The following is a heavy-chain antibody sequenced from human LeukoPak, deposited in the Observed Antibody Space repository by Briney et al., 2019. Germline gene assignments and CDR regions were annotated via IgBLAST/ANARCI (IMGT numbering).Heavy chain of an antibody. CDR3: ARTQVRGLPGMDV. V-gene: IGHV1-8*01. CDR2: MNPNSGHT. D-gene: IGHD3-10*01. CDR1: GYTFASYD. J-gene: IGHJ6*02. Sequence: ASVKVSCKASGYTFASYDINWVRQAPGQGLEYLGWMNPNSGHTGYAQKFQGRFTMTWDTSVSTAYMELSSLSSEDTAVYYCARTQVRGLPGMDVWGQGTTVTVSS.